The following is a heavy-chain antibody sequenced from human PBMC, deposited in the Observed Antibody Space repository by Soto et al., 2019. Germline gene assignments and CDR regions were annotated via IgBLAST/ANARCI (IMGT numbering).Heavy chain of an antibody. V-gene: IGHV3-30-3*01. J-gene: IGHJ4*02. Sequence: QVQLVESGGGVVQPGRSLRLSCADSGFTFSSFAIHWVRQAPGKGLEWVSRISYDGSNKYYADSVKGRFTISRDNSKNTLYLQMNSLRAADTAVYYCARAYASSMSYFDYWGQGTLVTVSS. CDR2: ISYDGSNK. CDR1: GFTFSSFA. CDR3: ARAYASSMSYFDY. D-gene: IGHD2-2*01.